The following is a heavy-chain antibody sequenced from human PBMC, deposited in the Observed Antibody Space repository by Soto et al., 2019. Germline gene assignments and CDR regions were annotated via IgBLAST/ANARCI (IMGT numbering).Heavy chain of an antibody. CDR1: GFSFSNFG. J-gene: IGHJ2*01. V-gene: IGHV3-30*18. D-gene: IGHD6-19*01. CDR2: ISYDGRYK. Sequence: QVHLVESGGGVVQPGGSLRLSCAASGFSFSNFGMHWVRQAPGKGLEWVTVISYDGRYKYYADSVKGRFTISRDNSKNTLYLQVNGLRAEDTAVYYCAKAIEQGLVWYLDLWGRGTLVTVSS. CDR3: AKAIEQGLVWYLDL.